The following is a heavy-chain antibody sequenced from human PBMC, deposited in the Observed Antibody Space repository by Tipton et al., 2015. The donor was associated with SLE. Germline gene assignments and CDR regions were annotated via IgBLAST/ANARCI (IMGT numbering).Heavy chain of an antibody. D-gene: IGHD4-11*01. CDR2: IYTSGST. CDR1: GGSISSGSYY. Sequence: LRLSCTVSGGSISSGSYYWSWIRQPAGKGLEWIGRIYTSGSTNYNPSLKRRVFISEDTSKNQVSLTLSSVTAADTAVYYCARESTVTYYNYYRDVWGTGTTVTVSS. CDR3: ARESTVTYYNYYRDV. J-gene: IGHJ6*03. V-gene: IGHV4-61*02.